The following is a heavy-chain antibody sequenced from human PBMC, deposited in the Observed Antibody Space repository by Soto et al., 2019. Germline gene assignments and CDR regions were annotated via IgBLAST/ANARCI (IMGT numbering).Heavy chain of an antibody. D-gene: IGHD2-15*01. CDR1: GGSISSSSYY. J-gene: IGHJ4*02. V-gene: IGHV4-39*02. Sequence: QLQLQESGPGLVKPSETLSLTCTVSGGSISSSSYYWGWIRQPPGKGLEWIGSIYYAGNTYYTPSRQSRVTISVDTSKNQFSLKLSSVTAADTAVYYCAREGGRYCSGGSCQVDYWGQGTLVTVSS. CDR3: AREGGRYCSGGSCQVDY. CDR2: IYYAGNT.